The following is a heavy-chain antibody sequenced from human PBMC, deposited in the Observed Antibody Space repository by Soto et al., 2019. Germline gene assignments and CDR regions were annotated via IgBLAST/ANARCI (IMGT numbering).Heavy chain of an antibody. CDR1: GFTFSSYA. CDR3: ARDTSGRYSSGWSLYYGMDV. Sequence: LRLSCAASGFTFSSYAMHWARQAPGKGLEWVAVISYDGSNKYYADSVKGRFTISRDNSKNTLYLQMNSLRAEDTAVYYCARDTSGRYSSGWSLYYGMDVWGQGTTVTVSS. J-gene: IGHJ6*02. D-gene: IGHD6-19*01. CDR2: ISYDGSNK. V-gene: IGHV3-30-3*01.